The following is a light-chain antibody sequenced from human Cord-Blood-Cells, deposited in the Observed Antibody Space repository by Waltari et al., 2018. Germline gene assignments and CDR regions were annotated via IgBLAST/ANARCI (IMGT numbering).Light chain of an antibody. V-gene: IGLV2-11*01. CDR2: DVS. CDR3: CSYAVSYTLV. Sequence: QSALTQPRSVSGSPGQSVTISCTGPSSDVGGYNYVPWYQQHPGKAPKLMLYDVSKRPSGVPDRFSGSKSGNTASLTISGLQAEDEADYYCCSYAVSYTLVFGGGTKLTVL. J-gene: IGLJ2*01. CDR1: SSDVGGYNY.